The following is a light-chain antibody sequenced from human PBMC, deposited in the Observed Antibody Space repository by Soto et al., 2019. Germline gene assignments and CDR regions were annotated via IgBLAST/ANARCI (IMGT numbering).Light chain of an antibody. V-gene: IGLV8-61*01. Sequence: QAVVTQEPSFSVSPGGTVTLTCGLSSGSVSPASYPTWYQQTPGQAPRTLIYSTKTRSSGVPDRFSGSILGNKAALTITGAQADDEADYYCVLYMGGGISMFGGGTKLTVL. CDR3: VLYMGGGISM. CDR2: STK. CDR1: SGSVSPASY. J-gene: IGLJ3*02.